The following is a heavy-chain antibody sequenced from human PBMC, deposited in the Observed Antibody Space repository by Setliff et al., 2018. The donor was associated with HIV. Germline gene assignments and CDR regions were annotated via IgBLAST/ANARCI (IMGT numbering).Heavy chain of an antibody. V-gene: IGHV3-66*01. Sequence: QIGGSLRLSCAVSGFSVSNKYMTWVRQAPGKGLEWVSIIYSDDYTYYADSIKGRFTISRDSSKNTLYLQMTSLRAEDTAVYYCARDSSSWYEFYFDCWGQGTLVTVS. CDR1: GFSVSNKY. J-gene: IGHJ4*02. CDR3: ARDSSSWYEFYFDC. CDR2: IYSDDYT. D-gene: IGHD6-13*01.